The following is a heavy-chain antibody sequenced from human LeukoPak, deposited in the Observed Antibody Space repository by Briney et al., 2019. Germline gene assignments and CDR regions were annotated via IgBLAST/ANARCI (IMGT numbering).Heavy chain of an antibody. J-gene: IGHJ6*02. Sequence: SVKLSCKASGYTFTSYDINWVRQATGQGLEWMGGIIPIFGTANYAQKFQGRITITADESTSTAYMELSSLKSEDTAVYYCARVRRSGYCSSTSCYRHGMDVWGQGTTVTVSS. D-gene: IGHD2-2*02. CDR2: IIPIFGTA. V-gene: IGHV1-69*13. CDR3: ARVRRSGYCSSTSCYRHGMDV. CDR1: GYTFTSYD.